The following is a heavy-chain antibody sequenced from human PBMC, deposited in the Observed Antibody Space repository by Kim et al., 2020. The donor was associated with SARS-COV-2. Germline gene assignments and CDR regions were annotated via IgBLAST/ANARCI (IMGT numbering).Heavy chain of an antibody. V-gene: IGHV1-18*01. CDR1: GYTFTSYG. Sequence: ASVKVSCKASGYTFTSYGISWVRQAPGQGLEWMGWISAYNGNTNYAQKLQGRVTMTTDTSTSTAYMELRSLRSDDTAVYYCARGMSWDSSTHYYYYGMDVWGQGTTVTVSS. CDR2: ISAYNGNT. J-gene: IGHJ6*02. D-gene: IGHD6-13*01. CDR3: ARGMSWDSSTHYYYYGMDV.